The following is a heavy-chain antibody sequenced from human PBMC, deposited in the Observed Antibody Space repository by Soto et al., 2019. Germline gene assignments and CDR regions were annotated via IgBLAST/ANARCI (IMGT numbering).Heavy chain of an antibody. V-gene: IGHV3-23*01. J-gene: IGHJ6*03. Sequence: EVQLLESGGGLVQPGGSLRLSCAASGFTFGSYAMNWLRQAPGRGLECVSFISGSGRTTYYADSVKGRFTVSRDNSKNTLYLQMTSLRAEDTALYYCAKFRGPSYSYYSMDVWGQGTTVTVSS. CDR3: AKFRGPSYSYYSMDV. D-gene: IGHD3-16*01. CDR2: ISGSGRTT. CDR1: GFTFGSYA.